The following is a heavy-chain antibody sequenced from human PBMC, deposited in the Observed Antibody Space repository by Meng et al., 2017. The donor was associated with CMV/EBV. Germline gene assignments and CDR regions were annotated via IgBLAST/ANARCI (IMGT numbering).Heavy chain of an antibody. CDR3: ARGGTDYWSGYVWFDP. CDR1: AGSISSYY. J-gene: IGHJ5*02. Sequence: GSLRLSCTVSAGSISSYYWTWIRQPPGKGLEWVGYIYYNGNTNYNPSLKSRVTISVDTSKNQFCLKMSYVTAADTAVYYCARGGTDYWSGYVWFDPWGQGTLVTVSS. D-gene: IGHD3-3*01. CDR2: IYYNGNT. V-gene: IGHV4-59*01.